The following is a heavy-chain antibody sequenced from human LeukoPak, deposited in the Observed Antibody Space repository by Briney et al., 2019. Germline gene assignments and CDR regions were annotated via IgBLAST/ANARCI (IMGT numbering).Heavy chain of an antibody. CDR1: GYTLTELS. Sequence: APVKVSCKVSGYTLTELSMHWVRQAPGKGREWRGGFDPEDGETIYAQKFQGRVTMTEDTSTATAYIELTSLRSEDTAVYYCATLRVTMVRGVITYYYGMDVWGKGTTVTVSS. J-gene: IGHJ6*04. V-gene: IGHV1-24*01. CDR3: ATLRVTMVRGVITYYYGMDV. D-gene: IGHD3-10*01. CDR2: FDPEDGET.